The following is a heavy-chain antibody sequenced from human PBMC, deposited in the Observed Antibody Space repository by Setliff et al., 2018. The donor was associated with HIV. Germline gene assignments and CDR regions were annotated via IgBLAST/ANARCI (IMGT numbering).Heavy chain of an antibody. J-gene: IGHJ4*02. V-gene: IGHV1-18*01. CDR2: VSPSTGNT. Sequence: ASVKVSCKASGYTFTNFGVGWVRQAPGQGLEWMGWVSPSTGNTNYAQKFQGRVTMTGDTSTNTVYMDLSSLGSEDTAVYYCVRERRGGHFDYWGQGTLVTVSS. CDR3: VRERRGGHFDY. CDR1: GYTFTNFG.